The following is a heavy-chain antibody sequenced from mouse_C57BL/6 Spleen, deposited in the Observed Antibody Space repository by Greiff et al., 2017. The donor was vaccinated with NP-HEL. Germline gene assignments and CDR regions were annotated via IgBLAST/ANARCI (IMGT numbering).Heavy chain of an antibody. D-gene: IGHD2-5*01. CDR1: GYTFTNYW. Sequence: VQLQQSGAELVRPGTSVKMSCKASGYTFTNYWIGWAKQRPGHGLEWIGDIYPGGGYTNYNEKFKGKATLTADKSSSTAYMQFSSLTSEDSAIYYCARSYYSKSDYAMDYWGQGTSVTVSS. J-gene: IGHJ4*01. V-gene: IGHV1-63*01. CDR3: ARSYYSKSDYAMDY. CDR2: IYPGGGYT.